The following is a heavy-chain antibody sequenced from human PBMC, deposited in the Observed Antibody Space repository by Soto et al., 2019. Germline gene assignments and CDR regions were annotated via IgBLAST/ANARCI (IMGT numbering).Heavy chain of an antibody. V-gene: IGHV4-39*01. Sequence: SETLSLTCTVSGGSISSSSYYWGWIRQPPGKGLEWIGSIYYSGSTYYNPSLKSRVTISVDTSKNQFSLKLSSVTAADTAVYYCARQDYYGSGSYYGWDNWFDPWGQGTLVTVSS. CDR1: GGSISSSSYY. D-gene: IGHD3-10*01. CDR3: ARQDYYGSGSYYGWDNWFDP. CDR2: IYYSGST. J-gene: IGHJ5*02.